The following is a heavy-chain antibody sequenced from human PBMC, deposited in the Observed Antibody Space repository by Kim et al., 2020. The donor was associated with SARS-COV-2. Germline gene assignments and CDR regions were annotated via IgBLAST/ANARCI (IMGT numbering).Heavy chain of an antibody. J-gene: IGHJ4*02. CDR2: IYYSGST. CDR1: GGSISSSSYY. V-gene: IGHV4-39*01. CDR3: ARHTYFHQFRRGYYFDY. Sequence: SETLSLTCTVSGGSISSSSYYWGWIRQPPWKGLEWIGSIYYSGSTYYNPSLKSRVTISVDTSKNQFSLKLSSVTAADTAVYYCARHTYFHQFRRGYYFDYWGQGTLVTVSS. D-gene: IGHD1-26*01.